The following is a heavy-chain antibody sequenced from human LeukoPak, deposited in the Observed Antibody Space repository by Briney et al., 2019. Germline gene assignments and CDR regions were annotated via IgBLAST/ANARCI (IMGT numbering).Heavy chain of an antibody. J-gene: IGHJ6*03. CDR2: ITSSSSYI. V-gene: IGHV3-21*06. CDR3: ARDPYSGNYGAYYYYYMDV. Sequence: GGSLRLSCAASGFTFTSYNMNWVRQAPGKGLEWVSSITSSSSYIYYADSVKGRFTISRDNAKNSLYLQMDSLRVEDTAEYYCARDPYSGNYGAYYYYYMDVWGKGTTVTVSS. D-gene: IGHD1-26*01. CDR1: GFTFTSYN.